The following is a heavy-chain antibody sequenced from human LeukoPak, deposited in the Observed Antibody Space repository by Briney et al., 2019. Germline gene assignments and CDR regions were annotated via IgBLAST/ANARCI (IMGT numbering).Heavy chain of an antibody. CDR3: ARDARGCGGDCYDYYYYYMDV. V-gene: IGHV4-4*02. Sequence: SETLSLTCAVSGGSISSRNWWRWVRQPPGKELEWFGEIYHSGSTNYNPSLKTRVTISVDKSKNHFSLKLSSVTAADTAVYYCARDARGCGGDCYDYYYYYMDVWGKGTTVTVSS. J-gene: IGHJ6*03. CDR1: GGSISSRNW. CDR2: IYHSGST. D-gene: IGHD2-21*02.